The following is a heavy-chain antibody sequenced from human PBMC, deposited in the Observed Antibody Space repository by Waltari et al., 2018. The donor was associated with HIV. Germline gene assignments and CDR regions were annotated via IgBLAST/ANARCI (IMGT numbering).Heavy chain of an antibody. Sequence: QVQLVESGGGVVQPGRSLRLSCAASGFTFSSYGLHWVRQAPGKGLEWVALIWYDGSNKYYADSVKGRFTISRDNSKNTLYLQMNSLRAEDTAMYYCAKARYDSGAYHDNWGQGTLVTVSS. J-gene: IGHJ4*02. CDR1: GFTFSSYG. V-gene: IGHV3-30*18. CDR2: IWYDGSNK. D-gene: IGHD3-22*01. CDR3: AKARYDSGAYHDN.